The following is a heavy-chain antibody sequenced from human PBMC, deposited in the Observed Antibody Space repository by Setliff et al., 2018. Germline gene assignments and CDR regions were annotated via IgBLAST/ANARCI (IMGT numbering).Heavy chain of an antibody. V-gene: IGHV3-7*01. D-gene: IGHD3-10*01. CDR1: GFTFSSYW. CDR3: ARDGYFGSGTYNV. J-gene: IGHJ6*02. CDR2: RKQDGSEK. Sequence: GSLRLSCAASGFTFSSYWMSWVRQAPGKGLEWVANRKQDGSEKYYLDSVKGRFTISRDNAKNTLYLEMNSLRVEDTAVYYCARDGYFGSGTYNVWGQGTTVTVSS.